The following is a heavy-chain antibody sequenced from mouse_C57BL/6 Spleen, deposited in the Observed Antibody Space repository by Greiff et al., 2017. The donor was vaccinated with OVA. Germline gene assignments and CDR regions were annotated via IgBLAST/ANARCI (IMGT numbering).Heavy chain of an antibody. CDR3: ASLPITTVMDY. D-gene: IGHD1-1*01. CDR1: GYTFTSYW. V-gene: IGHV1-7*01. J-gene: IGHJ4*01. Sequence: VQLQQSGAELAKPGASVKLSCKASGYTFTSYWMHWVKQRPGQGLEWIGYINPSSGYTKYNQKFKDKATLTADKSSSSAYMQLSSLTYEDSAVYYCASLPITTVMDYWGQGTSVTVSS. CDR2: INPSSGYT.